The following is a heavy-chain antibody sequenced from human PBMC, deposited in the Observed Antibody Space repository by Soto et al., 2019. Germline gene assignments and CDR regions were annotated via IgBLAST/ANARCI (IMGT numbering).Heavy chain of an antibody. V-gene: IGHV3-30*18. Sequence: QVQLVESGGGVVQPGRSLRLSCAASGFTFSSYGMHWVRQAPGKGLEWVAVISYDGSNKYYADSVKGRFTISRDNSKNTLYLQMNSLRAEDTAVYYCAKASRSGVSKYYYYGMDVWGQGTTVTVSS. D-gene: IGHD2-15*01. CDR1: GFTFSSYG. CDR2: ISYDGSNK. CDR3: AKASRSGVSKYYYYGMDV. J-gene: IGHJ6*02.